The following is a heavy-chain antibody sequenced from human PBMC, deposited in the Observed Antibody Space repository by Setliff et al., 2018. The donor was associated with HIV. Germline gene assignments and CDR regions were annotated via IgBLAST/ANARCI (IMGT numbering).Heavy chain of an antibody. CDR2: LGQNGNT. V-gene: IGHV4-38-2*02. D-gene: IGHD1-26*01. CDR1: GYSISSDFY. Sequence: SETLSLTCSVSGYSISSDFYWGWIRQPPERGLQWIGSLGQNGNTYYSPSLKSRVTLSGDTSKNQFSLKLSSVRADDTAVYYCATVRLRVNVGLLGTPFDSWGQGILVTVSS. CDR3: ATVRLRVNVGLLGTPFDS. J-gene: IGHJ4*02.